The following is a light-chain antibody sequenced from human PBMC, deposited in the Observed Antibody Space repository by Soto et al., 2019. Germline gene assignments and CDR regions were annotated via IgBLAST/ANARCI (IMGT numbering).Light chain of an antibody. Sequence: SVLTQPPSGSGTPGPRVTISCSGSNSKNGSNTVNWYQQLPGTAPKLLIYSNNQRPSGVPDRFSGSKSGTSASLAISGLQSEDEADYYGAAWDVSLNGYGFGSGTKVTVL. J-gene: IGLJ1*01. CDR1: NSKNGSNT. V-gene: IGLV1-44*01. CDR2: SNN. CDR3: AAWDVSLNGYG.